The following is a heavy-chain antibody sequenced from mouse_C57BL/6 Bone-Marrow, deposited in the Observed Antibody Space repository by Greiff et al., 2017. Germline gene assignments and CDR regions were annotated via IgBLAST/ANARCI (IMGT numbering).Heavy chain of an antibody. CDR1: GFTFSDYY. CDR2: ISNGGGST. D-gene: IGHD2-4*01. V-gene: IGHV5-12*01. Sequence: EVQGVESGGGLVQPGGSLKLSCAASGFTFSDYYMYWVRQTPEKRLEWVAYISNGGGSTYYPDTVKGRFTISRDNAKNTLYLQMSRLKSEDTAMYYCARGDDYDPYYFDYWGQGTTLTVSS. J-gene: IGHJ2*01. CDR3: ARGDDYDPYYFDY.